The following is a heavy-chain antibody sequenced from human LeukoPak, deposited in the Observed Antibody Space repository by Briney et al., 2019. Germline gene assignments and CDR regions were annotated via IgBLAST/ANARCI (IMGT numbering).Heavy chain of an antibody. CDR1: GYSFTSYW. V-gene: IGHV5-51*01. CDR2: IYPGDSDT. J-gene: IGHJ4*02. D-gene: IGHD3-22*01. CDR3: ARYLYSSGYYPDY. Sequence: GESLKISCKCSGYSFTSYWIGWVRQMPGKGLEWMGIIYPGDSDTRYSPSFQGQVTISADKSISTAYLQWSSLKASDTAMYYCARYLYSSGYYPDYWGQGTLVTVSS.